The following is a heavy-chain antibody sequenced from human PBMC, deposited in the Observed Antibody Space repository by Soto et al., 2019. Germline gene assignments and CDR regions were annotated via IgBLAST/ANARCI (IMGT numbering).Heavy chain of an antibody. Sequence: GGSLRLSCAASGFTFSGSAMHWVRQASGKGLEWVGRIRSKANSYATAYAASVKGRFTISRDDSKNTAYLQMNSLKTEDSAVYYCTRRGYSGYDGSSRFGTQEYWGQATLVTVSS. CDR2: IRSKANSYAT. CDR1: GFTFSGSA. V-gene: IGHV3-73*01. CDR3: TRRGYSGYDGSSRFGTQEY. D-gene: IGHD5-12*01. J-gene: IGHJ4*02.